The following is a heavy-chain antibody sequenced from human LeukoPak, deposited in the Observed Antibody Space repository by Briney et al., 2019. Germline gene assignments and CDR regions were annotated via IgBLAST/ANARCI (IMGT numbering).Heavy chain of an antibody. CDR3: ARGHYYGSDNWFDP. V-gene: IGHV1-2*06. CDR2: TNPNSGGT. D-gene: IGHD3-10*01. J-gene: IGHJ5*02. CDR1: GYTFTGYY. Sequence: ASVKVSCKASGYTFTGYYMHWVRQAPGQGLEWMGRTNPNSGGTNYAQKFQGRVTMTRDTSISTAYMELSRLRSDDTAVYYCARGHYYGSDNWFDPWGQGTLVTVSS.